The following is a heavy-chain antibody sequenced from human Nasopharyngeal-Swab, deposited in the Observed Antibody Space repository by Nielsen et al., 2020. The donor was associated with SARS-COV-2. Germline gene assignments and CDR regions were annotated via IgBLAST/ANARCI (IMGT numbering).Heavy chain of an antibody. CDR3: AKDGWVGANTILGRAGDI. CDR1: GFTFSSYA. J-gene: IGHJ3*02. D-gene: IGHD1-26*01. Sequence: GESLKISCAASGFTFSSYALSWVRQAPGKGLECVSGLSGSGGRTYYADSVKGRFTISRDNSKNTLFLQMNSLRAEDTAIYYCAKDGWVGANTILGRAGDIWGQGTMVTVSS. V-gene: IGHV3-23*01. CDR2: LSGSGGRT.